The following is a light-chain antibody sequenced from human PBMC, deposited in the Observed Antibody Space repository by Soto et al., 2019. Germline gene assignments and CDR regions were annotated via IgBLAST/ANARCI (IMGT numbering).Light chain of an antibody. Sequence: EIVMTPSPATLSVSPGERATLSCRASQSVSGNLAWYQHKPGQAPRLLIYGASTRATGIPARFSGSGSGTDFTLTISSLQSEDFAVYYCQQSNNWPPTFGQGTRLAIK. CDR1: QSVSGN. V-gene: IGKV3-15*01. CDR2: GAS. J-gene: IGKJ5*01. CDR3: QQSNNWPPT.